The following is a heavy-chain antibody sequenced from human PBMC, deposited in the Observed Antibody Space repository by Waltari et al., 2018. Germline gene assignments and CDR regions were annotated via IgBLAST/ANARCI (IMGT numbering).Heavy chain of an antibody. V-gene: IGHV4-39*07. CDR2: IYYSGST. J-gene: IGHJ4*02. CDR1: VGSISSSSYY. CDR3: ARDSSSAGVDY. Sequence: QLQLQESGPGLVKPSETLSLTCTVSVGSISSSSYYWGWIRQPPGKGLEWIGSIYYSGSTYYNPSLKSRVTISVDTSKNQFSLKLSSVTAADTAVYYCARDSSSAGVDYWGQGTLVTVSS. D-gene: IGHD6-13*01.